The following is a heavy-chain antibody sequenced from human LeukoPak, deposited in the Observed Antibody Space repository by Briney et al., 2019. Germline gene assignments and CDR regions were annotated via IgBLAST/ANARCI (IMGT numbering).Heavy chain of an antibody. CDR1: GYSIRSNYY. D-gene: IGHD6-13*01. Sequence: SETLSLTCSVSGYSIRSNYYWGWIRQPPEKGLEWIGSIYQSESIYYNPSLRSRVTISVDTSKNQFSLKLSSVTAADTAVYYCARGGTGYSSPNDYWGQGTLITVSS. CDR2: IYQSESI. J-gene: IGHJ4*02. CDR3: ARGGTGYSSPNDY. V-gene: IGHV4-38-2*02.